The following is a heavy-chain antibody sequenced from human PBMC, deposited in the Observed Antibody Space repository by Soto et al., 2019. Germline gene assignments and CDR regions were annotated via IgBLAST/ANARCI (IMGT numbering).Heavy chain of an antibody. CDR1: GFTFSSYG. Sequence: PVGSLRLSCAASGFTFSSYGMHWVRQAPGKGLEWVAVIWYDGSNKYYADSVKGRFTISRDNSKNTLYLQMNSLRAEDTAVYYCASRIPDYYDSSALGAFDVWGQGTMVTVSS. J-gene: IGHJ3*01. V-gene: IGHV3-33*01. CDR2: IWYDGSNK. CDR3: ASRIPDYYDSSALGAFDV. D-gene: IGHD3-22*01.